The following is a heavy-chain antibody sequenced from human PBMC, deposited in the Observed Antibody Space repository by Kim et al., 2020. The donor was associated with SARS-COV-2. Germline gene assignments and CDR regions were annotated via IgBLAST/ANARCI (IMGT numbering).Heavy chain of an antibody. CDR1: GGSISSSSYY. D-gene: IGHD3-10*01. CDR3: ARHGPDYYYGSGSPKAPYYYYGMDV. J-gene: IGHJ6*02. V-gene: IGHV4-39*01. CDR2: IYYSGST. Sequence: SETLSLTCTVSGGSISSSSYYWGWIRQPPGKGLEWIGSIYYSGSTYYNPSLKSRVTISVDTSKNQFSLKLSSVTAADTAVYYCARHGPDYYYGSGSPKAPYYYYGMDVWGQGTTVTVSS.